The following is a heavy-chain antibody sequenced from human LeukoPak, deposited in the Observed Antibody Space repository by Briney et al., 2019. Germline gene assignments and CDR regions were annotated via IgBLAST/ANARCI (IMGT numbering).Heavy chain of an antibody. CDR1: GYTLTELS. V-gene: IGHV1-24*01. CDR2: FDPEDGET. CDR3: ARDGYNYGLTGSMDV. D-gene: IGHD5-18*01. J-gene: IGHJ6*02. Sequence: ASVKVSCKVSGYTLTELSMHWVRQAPGKGLEWMGGFDPEDGETIYAQKFQGRVTMTTDTSTTTAYMELRSLRSDDTAVYYCARDGYNYGLTGSMDVWGQGTTVTVSS.